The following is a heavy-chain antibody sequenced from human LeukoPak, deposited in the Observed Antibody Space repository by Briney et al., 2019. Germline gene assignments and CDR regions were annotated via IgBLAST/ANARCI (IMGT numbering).Heavy chain of an antibody. J-gene: IGHJ4*02. D-gene: IGHD6-13*01. CDR3: AREDSSSATRGTLDY. V-gene: IGHV4-30-2*01. CDR1: GGSISSGGYY. CDR2: IYHSGST. Sequence: SETLSLTCTVSGGSISSGGYYWGWIRQPPGKGLEWIGYIYHSGSTYYNPSLKSRVTISVDRSKNQFSLKLSSVTAADTAVYYCAREDSSSATRGTLDYWGQGTLVTVSS.